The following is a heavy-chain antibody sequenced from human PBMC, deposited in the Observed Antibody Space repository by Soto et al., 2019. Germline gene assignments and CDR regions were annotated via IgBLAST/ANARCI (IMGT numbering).Heavy chain of an antibody. D-gene: IGHD2-2*01. CDR3: ARDEAGYCSSTSCYGPWFGP. Sequence: APVKVSCKASGYTFTSYAMHWVRQAPGQRLEWMGWINAGNGNTKYSQKFQGRVTITRDTSASTAYMELSSLRSEDTAVYYCARDEAGYCSSTSCYGPWFGPWGQGTLVTVSS. V-gene: IGHV1-3*01. CDR1: GYTFTSYA. CDR2: INAGNGNT. J-gene: IGHJ5*02.